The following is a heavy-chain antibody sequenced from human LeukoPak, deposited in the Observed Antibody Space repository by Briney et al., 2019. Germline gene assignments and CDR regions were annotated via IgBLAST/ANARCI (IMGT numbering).Heavy chain of an antibody. D-gene: IGHD6-19*01. CDR3: AKDQSSGWPHYFDY. J-gene: IGHJ4*02. Sequence: PSETLSLTCTVSGYSISSGYYWGWIRPPPGKGLEWIGSIYHSGSTYYNPSLKSRVTISVDTSKNQFSLKLSSVTAADTAVYYCAKDQSSGWPHYFDYWGQGTLVTVSS. V-gene: IGHV4-38-2*02. CDR1: GYSISSGYY. CDR2: IYHSGST.